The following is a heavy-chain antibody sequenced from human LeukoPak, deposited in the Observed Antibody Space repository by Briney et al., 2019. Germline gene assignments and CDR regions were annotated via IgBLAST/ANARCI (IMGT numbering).Heavy chain of an antibody. J-gene: IGHJ4*02. Sequence: PGGSLRLSCAASGLTFSDAWMMWVRQAPGKGLEWVGRIKRLVDGGTTDYAAPVTARFTISRDDSKTTVYLPMNSLKAEDTAVYYCAKQGNYGEVIDWGQGTLVTVSS. CDR3: AKQGNYGEVID. CDR2: IKRLVDGGTT. CDR1: GLTFSDAW. V-gene: IGHV3-15*01. D-gene: IGHD4-17*01.